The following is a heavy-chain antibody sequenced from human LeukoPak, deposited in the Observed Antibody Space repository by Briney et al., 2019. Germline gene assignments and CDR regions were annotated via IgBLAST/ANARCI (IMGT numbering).Heavy chain of an antibody. CDR3: ARTHSNLAFDY. CDR1: GFPFSGYG. Sequence: GRSLRLSCAASGFPFSGYGMHWVRQAPGKGLEWVAIIWYDGSNKDYGDPVKGRFTISRDNSKNTLYLQMNSLRAEDTAVYYCARTHSNLAFDYWGQGTLVTVSS. CDR2: IWYDGSNK. J-gene: IGHJ4*02. D-gene: IGHD4-4*01. V-gene: IGHV3-33*01.